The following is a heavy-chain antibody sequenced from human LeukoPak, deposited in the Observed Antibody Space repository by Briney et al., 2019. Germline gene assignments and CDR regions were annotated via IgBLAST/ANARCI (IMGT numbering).Heavy chain of an antibody. V-gene: IGHV3-23*01. D-gene: IGHD3-22*01. CDR2: ISGSGGST. J-gene: IGHJ3*02. CDR3: AKDFKRLYYYDHGSDAFDI. CDR1: GFTFSSYA. Sequence: GGSLRLSCAASGFTFSSYAMSWVRQAPGKGLEWVSAISGSGGSTYYADSVKGRFTISRDNSKNTLYLQMNSLRAEDTAVYYCAKDFKRLYYYDHGSDAFDIWGQGTMDTVSS.